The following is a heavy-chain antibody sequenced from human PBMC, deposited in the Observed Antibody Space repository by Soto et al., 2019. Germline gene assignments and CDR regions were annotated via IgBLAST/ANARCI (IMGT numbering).Heavy chain of an antibody. Sequence: GESLKISCKGSGYSFTSYWIGWVRQMPGKGLEWMGIIYPGDSDTRYSPSFQGQVTISADKSISTAYLQWSSLKASDTAMYYCASRMNNWGDAFDIWGQGTMVTVSS. CDR1: GYSFTSYW. V-gene: IGHV5-51*01. CDR2: IYPGDSDT. D-gene: IGHD7-27*01. J-gene: IGHJ3*02. CDR3: ASRMNNWGDAFDI.